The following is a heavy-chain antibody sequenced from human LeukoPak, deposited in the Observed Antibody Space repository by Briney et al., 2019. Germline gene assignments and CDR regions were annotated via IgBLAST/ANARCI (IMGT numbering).Heavy chain of an antibody. CDR1: GFTFSSYW. CDR2: IKEDGSER. V-gene: IGHV3-7*01. CDR3: ARETGYCSGGSCNHFDY. Sequence: PGGSLRLSCAASGFTFSSYWMSWVRQAPGKGLEWVANIKEDGSERYYVDSVKGRFTISRDNAKNSLYLQMNGLRGEDTAVYYCARETGYCSGGSCNHFDYWGQGTLVTVSS. J-gene: IGHJ4*02. D-gene: IGHD2-15*01.